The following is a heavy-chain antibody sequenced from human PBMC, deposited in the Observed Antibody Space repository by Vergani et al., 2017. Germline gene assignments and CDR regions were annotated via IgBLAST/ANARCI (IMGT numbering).Heavy chain of an antibody. V-gene: IGHV3-21*01. J-gene: IGHJ1*01. CDR2: ISSSSSYR. Sequence: EVQLVESGGGLVKPGGPLRLSCVASGFTFGRYSMNWVRQAPGKGLEWVSFISSSSSYRYYADSVKGRFTISRDNGEYSLLLQMNSLRPEDTAVYYCASGVPGYQLATQYFQHWGQGTLVTVSS. CDR1: GFTFGRYS. D-gene: IGHD2-2*01. CDR3: ASGVPGYQLATQYFQH.